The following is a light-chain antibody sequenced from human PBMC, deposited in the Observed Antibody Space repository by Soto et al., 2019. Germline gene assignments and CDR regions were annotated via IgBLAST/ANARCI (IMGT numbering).Light chain of an antibody. J-gene: IGLJ3*02. CDR2: EVS. Sequence: QSVLTQPPSASGSPGQSVTISCTGTSSDVGGYNYVSWYQQHPGKAPKLVISEVSKRPSGVPDRFSGSKSGNTASLTVSGLQADDEADYYCSSYAGGNNLVFGGGTKVTVL. CDR3: SSYAGGNNLV. V-gene: IGLV2-8*01. CDR1: SSDVGGYNY.